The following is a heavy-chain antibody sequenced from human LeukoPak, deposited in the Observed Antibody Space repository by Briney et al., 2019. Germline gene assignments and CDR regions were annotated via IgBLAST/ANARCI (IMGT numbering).Heavy chain of an antibody. CDR2: IYSGGST. V-gene: IGHV3-53*01. J-gene: IGHJ3*02. CDR3: ARSLGDAFDI. CDR1: GFTVSSNY. D-gene: IGHD7-27*01. Sequence: GGSLRLSCAASGFTVSSNYMSWVRQAPGKGLEWVSVIYSGGSTYYADSVKGRFTFSRDNFKNTLYLQMNSLRAEDTAVYYCARSLGDAFDIWGQGTMVTVSS.